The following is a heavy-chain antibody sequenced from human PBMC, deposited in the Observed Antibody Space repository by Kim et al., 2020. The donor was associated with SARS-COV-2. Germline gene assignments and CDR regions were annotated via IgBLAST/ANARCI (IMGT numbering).Heavy chain of an antibody. J-gene: IGHJ3*02. V-gene: IGHV5-51*01. CDR3: ARHCSGGSCYHDAFDI. Sequence: GESLKISCKGSGYSFTSYWIGWVRQMPGKGLEWMGIIYPGDSDTRYSPSFQGQVTISADKSISTAYLQWSSLKASDTAMYYCARHCSGGSCYHDAFDIWGQGKMVTVSS. CDR1: GYSFTSYW. CDR2: IYPGDSDT. D-gene: IGHD2-15*01.